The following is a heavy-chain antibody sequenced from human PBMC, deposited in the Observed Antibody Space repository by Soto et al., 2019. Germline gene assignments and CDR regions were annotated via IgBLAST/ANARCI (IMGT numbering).Heavy chain of an antibody. CDR3: AREGGYSYGLPWYYYGMDV. Sequence: RASVKVSCKASGYTFTSYGISWVRQAPGQGLEWMGWISAYNGNTNYAQKLQGRVTMTTDTSTSTAYMELRSLRSDDTAVYYCAREGGYSYGLPWYYYGMDVWGQGTTVTVSS. CDR2: ISAYNGNT. CDR1: GYTFTSYG. D-gene: IGHD5-18*01. J-gene: IGHJ6*02. V-gene: IGHV1-18*01.